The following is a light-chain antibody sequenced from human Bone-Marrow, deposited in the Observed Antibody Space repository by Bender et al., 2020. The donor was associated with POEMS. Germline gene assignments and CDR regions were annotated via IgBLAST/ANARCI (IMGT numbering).Light chain of an antibody. CDR3: CSYTSRNSLI. Sequence: QSALTQPRSVSGSPGQSVTFSCTGTSSDVGAYNYVSWYQQHPGKAPKLIIFDVTKRPSGVPDRFSGSRSGDTASLTISGLQIEDEADYYCCSYTSRNSLIFGGGTKLTVL. V-gene: IGLV2-11*01. CDR2: DVT. CDR1: SSDVGAYNY. J-gene: IGLJ2*01.